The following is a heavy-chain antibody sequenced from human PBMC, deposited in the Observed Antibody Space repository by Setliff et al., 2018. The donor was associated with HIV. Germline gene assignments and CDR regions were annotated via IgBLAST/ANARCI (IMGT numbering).Heavy chain of an antibody. CDR1: GGSISSGGYY. J-gene: IGHJ4*02. D-gene: IGHD3-22*01. CDR2: IYYSGST. V-gene: IGHV4-31*03. Sequence: SETLSLTCTVSGGSISSGGYYWSWIRQHPGKGLEWIGYIYYSGSTSYDPSLKSRLTLSVDTSKNQFPLKLSSVTAADTAVYYCARAIRSYYDTSGYNSPPYFDYWGQGTLVTVSS. CDR3: ARAIRSYYDTSGYNSPPYFDY.